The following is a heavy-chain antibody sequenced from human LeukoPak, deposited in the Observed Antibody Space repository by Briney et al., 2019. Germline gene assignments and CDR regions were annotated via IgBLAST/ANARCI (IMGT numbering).Heavy chain of an antibody. Sequence: AGGSLRLSCAASGFTFSTYAMNWVRQAPGKGLEWVAVISYDGSNKYYADSVKGRFTISRDNSKNTLYLQTNSLRAEATAVYYCAKDEGQQQLEYYFDYWGQGTLVTVSS. J-gene: IGHJ4*02. CDR1: GFTFSTYA. CDR2: ISYDGSNK. CDR3: AKDEGQQQLEYYFDY. V-gene: IGHV3-30*18. D-gene: IGHD6-13*01.